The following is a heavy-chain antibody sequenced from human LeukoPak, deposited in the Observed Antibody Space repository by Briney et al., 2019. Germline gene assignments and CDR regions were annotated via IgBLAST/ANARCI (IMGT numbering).Heavy chain of an antibody. CDR1: GGSISSYY. CDR3: AREGSIYCTNGVCPQAYFDY. V-gene: IGHV4-59*01. Sequence: PSETLSLTCTVSGGSISSYYWSWIRQPPGKGLEWIGYIYYSGSTNYNPSLKSRVTISADTSKNQFSLKLSSVTAADTAVYYCAREGSIYCTNGVCPQAYFDYWGQGTLVTVSS. CDR2: IYYSGST. J-gene: IGHJ4*02. D-gene: IGHD2-8*01.